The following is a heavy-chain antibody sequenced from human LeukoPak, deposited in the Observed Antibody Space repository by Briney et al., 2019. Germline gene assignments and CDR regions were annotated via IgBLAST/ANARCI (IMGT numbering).Heavy chain of an antibody. J-gene: IGHJ4*02. Sequence: SETLSLTCTVSGGSISTYYWNWIRQPPGKGLEWIGYIYHSGSTNYNPSLQSRVTISVDTSKNQFSLKLSSVTAADTAVYYCARERIRVGCSGGSCYSYLFDYWGQGTLVTVSS. CDR3: ARERIRVGCSGGSCYSYLFDY. CDR2: IYHSGST. D-gene: IGHD2-15*01. CDR1: GGSISTYY. V-gene: IGHV4-59*01.